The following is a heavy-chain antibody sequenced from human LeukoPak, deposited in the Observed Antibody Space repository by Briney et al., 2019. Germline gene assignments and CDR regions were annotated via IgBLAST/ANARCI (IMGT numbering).Heavy chain of an antibody. V-gene: IGHV3-33*08. D-gene: IGHD6-13*01. CDR1: GFNFASNW. J-gene: IGHJ5*02. CDR2: IWYDGSNK. CDR3: ARDGGALGIAAAGNWFDP. Sequence: GGSLRLSCAASGFNFASNWMHWVRQAPGKGLEWVAVIWYDGSNKYYADSVKGRFTISRDNSKNTLYLQMNSLRAEDTAVYYCARDGGALGIAAAGNWFDPWGQGTLVTVSS.